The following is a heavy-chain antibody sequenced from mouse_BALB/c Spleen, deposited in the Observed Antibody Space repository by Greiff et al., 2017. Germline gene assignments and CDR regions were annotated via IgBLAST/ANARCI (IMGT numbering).Heavy chain of an antibody. CDR1: GYTFNSYW. Sequence: QVQLQQPGAELVRPGASVKLSCKASGYTFNSYWINWVKQRPGQGLEWIGNIYPSDSYTNYNQKFKDKATLTVDKSSSTAYMQLSSPTSEDSAVYYCTGDYYDYDYAMDYWGQGTSVTVSS. CDR2: IYPSDSYT. D-gene: IGHD2-4*01. CDR3: TGDYYDYDYAMDY. V-gene: IGHV1-69*02. J-gene: IGHJ4*01.